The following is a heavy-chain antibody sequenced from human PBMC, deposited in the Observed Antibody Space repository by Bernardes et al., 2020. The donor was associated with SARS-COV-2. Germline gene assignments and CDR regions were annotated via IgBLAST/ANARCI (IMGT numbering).Heavy chain of an antibody. V-gene: IGHV3-23*01. D-gene: IGHD6-19*01. Sequence: GASLRLSCAGAGFTFSSYAMSWVRQAPGKGLEWVSSISSPGDNTKYADSVKGPFTISSDNFKKTLYLQVNRLRAEDTAVYYCVQRSRGWPYPFEYGCQGTLVTVSS. J-gene: IGHJ4*02. CDR3: VQRSRGWPYPFEY. CDR2: ISSPGDNT. CDR1: GFTFSSYA.